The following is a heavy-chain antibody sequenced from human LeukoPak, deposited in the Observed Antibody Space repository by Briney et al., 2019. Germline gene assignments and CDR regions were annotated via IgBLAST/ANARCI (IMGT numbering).Heavy chain of an antibody. J-gene: IGHJ4*02. CDR3: ARASGTDSSGYLQIDY. Sequence: GGSLRLSCAAFGFTFSRSWMHWVRQAPGKGLVWLSRINSDGGDTTYADSVEGRFTISRDNAKNTLYLQMNSLRAEDTAMYYCARASGTDSSGYLQIDYWGQGTLVTVSS. V-gene: IGHV3-74*01. CDR2: INSDGGDT. CDR1: GFTFSRSW. D-gene: IGHD3-22*01.